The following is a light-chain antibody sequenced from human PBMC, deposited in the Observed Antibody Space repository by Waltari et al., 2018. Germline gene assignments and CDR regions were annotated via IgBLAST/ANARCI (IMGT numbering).Light chain of an antibody. Sequence: SSELTKDPAVSVALGQPVRITCQGDSLRPYYVSWFHQKPGQAPALVIYGKNNRPSGIPDRFSASSSGSTASLTIIGAQAEDEADYYCHSRDSSGDVVIGGGTKLTVV. CDR3: HSRDSSGDVV. V-gene: IGLV3-19*01. J-gene: IGLJ2*01. CDR2: GKN. CDR1: SLRPYY.